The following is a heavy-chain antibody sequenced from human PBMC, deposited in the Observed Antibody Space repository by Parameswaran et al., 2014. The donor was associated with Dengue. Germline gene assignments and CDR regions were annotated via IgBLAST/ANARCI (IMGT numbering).Heavy chain of an antibody. CDR2: ISGSGANT. J-gene: IGHJ6*02. V-gene: IGHV3-23*01. Sequence: RWIRQPPGKGLEWVSVISGSGANTYYADSVKGRFTISRDNSRNTVNLQIHSLRADDTASYYCAKSHMGYYFGMDVWGQGLRSPSP. CDR3: AKSHMGYYFGMDV.